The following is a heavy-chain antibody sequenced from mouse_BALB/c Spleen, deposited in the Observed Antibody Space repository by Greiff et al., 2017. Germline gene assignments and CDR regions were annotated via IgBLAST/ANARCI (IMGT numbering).Heavy chain of an antibody. Sequence: QVQLQQPGAELVRPGASVKLSCKASGYTFTSYWMNWVKQRPEQGLEWIGRIDPYDSETHYNQKFKDKAILTVDKSSSTAYMQLSSLPSEDSAVYYCARIPSITTATYWYFDVWGAGTTVTVSS. CDR1: GYTFTSYW. CDR3: ARIPSITTATYWYFDV. D-gene: IGHD1-2*01. V-gene: IGHV1-52*01. J-gene: IGHJ1*01. CDR2: IDPYDSET.